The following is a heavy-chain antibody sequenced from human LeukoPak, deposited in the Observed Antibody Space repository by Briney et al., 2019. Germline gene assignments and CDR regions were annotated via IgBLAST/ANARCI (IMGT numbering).Heavy chain of an antibody. V-gene: IGHV4-39*01. Sequence: VYASETLSLTCTVSGGSISSSSYYWGWIRQPPGKGLEWIGSIYYSGSTYYNPSLKSRVTISVDTSKNQFSLKLSSVTAADTAVYYCARTPYCGGDCYHDAFDIWGQGTMVTVSS. CDR2: IYYSGST. CDR1: GGSISSSSYY. CDR3: ARTPYCGGDCYHDAFDI. J-gene: IGHJ3*02. D-gene: IGHD2-21*02.